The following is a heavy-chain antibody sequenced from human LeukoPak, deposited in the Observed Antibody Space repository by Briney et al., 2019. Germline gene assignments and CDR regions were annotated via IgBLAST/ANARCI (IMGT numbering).Heavy chain of an antibody. Sequence: GESLKISCKGSGYSFTSYWIGWVRQMPGKGLEWMWIIYPGDSDTRYSPSFQGQVTISADKSISTAYLQWSSLKASDTAMYYCARQPADRGDWFEPWGQGTLVTVSS. V-gene: IGHV5-51*01. CDR3: ARQPADRGDWFEP. CDR2: IYPGDSDT. J-gene: IGHJ5*02. CDR1: GYSFTSYW. D-gene: IGHD2-15*01.